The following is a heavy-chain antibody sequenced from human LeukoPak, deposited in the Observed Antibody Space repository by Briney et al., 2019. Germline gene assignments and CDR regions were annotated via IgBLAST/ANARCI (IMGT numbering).Heavy chain of an antibody. D-gene: IGHD1-20*01. CDR3: AKDWASGITGTTGLFDY. V-gene: IGHV3-30*18. CDR1: GFTFSSYG. Sequence: PGGSLRLSCAASGFTFSSYGMHWVRQAPGKGLEWVAVISYDGSNKYYADSVKGRFTISRDNSKNTLYLQMNSLRAEDTAVYYCAKDWASGITGTTGLFDYWGQGTLVTVSS. CDR2: ISYDGSNK. J-gene: IGHJ4*02.